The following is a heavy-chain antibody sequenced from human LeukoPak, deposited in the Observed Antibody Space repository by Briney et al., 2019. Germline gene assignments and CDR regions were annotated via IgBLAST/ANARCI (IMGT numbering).Heavy chain of an antibody. CDR2: MNPNSGNT. J-gene: IGHJ4*02. V-gene: IGHV1-8*02. D-gene: IGHD3-9*01. Sequence: ASVKVSCKASGYTFTSYAMNWVRQAPGQGLEWMGWMNPNSGNTGYAQKFQGRVTMTRNTSISTAYMELSSLRSEDTAVYYCARGGYDILTGYTTIDYWGQGTLVTVSS. CDR3: ARGGYDILTGYTTIDY. CDR1: GYTFTSYA.